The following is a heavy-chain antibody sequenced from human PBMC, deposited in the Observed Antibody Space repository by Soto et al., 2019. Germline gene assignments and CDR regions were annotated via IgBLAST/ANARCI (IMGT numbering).Heavy chain of an antibody. CDR1: GGTFSSYA. CDR2: IVPQFRTS. V-gene: IGHV1-69*06. CDR3: VRIVVPGFGSYYSMDV. J-gene: IGHJ6*02. Sequence: QVQLVQSGADVKKPGSSVKVSCKASGGTFSSYAITWVRQAPGQGLEWMGGIVPQFRTSQYAQKFQGRVTITADKSTNTAYMELRSLRSEDTAVYYCVRIVVPGFGSYYSMDVWGQGTTVTVSS. D-gene: IGHD2-21*01.